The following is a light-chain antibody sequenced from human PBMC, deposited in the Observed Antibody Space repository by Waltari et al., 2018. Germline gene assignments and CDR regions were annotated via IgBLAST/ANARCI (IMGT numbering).Light chain of an antibody. V-gene: IGKV1-5*01. CDR1: ASLGSE. CDR2: DAS. J-gene: IGKJ1*01. Sequence: DIQMTQSPSTLSASIGARVTINCRASASLGSELAWYQQRPGKAPNILIYDASSLQPGVPSRFSGSGSGTEFTLTINNLQPDDFVTYFCQQYRTYPWTFGQETKVEI. CDR3: QQYRTYPWT.